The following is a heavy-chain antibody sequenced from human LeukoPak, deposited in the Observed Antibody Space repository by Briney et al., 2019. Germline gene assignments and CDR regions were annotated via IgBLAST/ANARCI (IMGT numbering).Heavy chain of an antibody. D-gene: IGHD3-10*01. J-gene: IGHJ4*02. V-gene: IGHV3-33*01. Sequence: GTSLRLSCAASGFTFSSYDMHWVRQAPGKGLEWVAVIWYDGSNKYYADSVKGRFTISRDNSKNTLYLQMNSLRAEDTAVYYCARDSDVGFGDGTFDYWGQGTLVTVSS. CDR2: IWYDGSNK. CDR1: GFTFSSYD. CDR3: ARDSDVGFGDGTFDY.